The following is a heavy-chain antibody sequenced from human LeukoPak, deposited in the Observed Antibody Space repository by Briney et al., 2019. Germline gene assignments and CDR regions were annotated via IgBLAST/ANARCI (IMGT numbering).Heavy chain of an antibody. CDR2: IIPIFGTA. CDR3: ARSTILTGYYFLDY. D-gene: IGHD3-9*01. J-gene: IGHJ4*02. CDR1: GGTFSSYA. V-gene: IGHV1-69*13. Sequence: GASVKVSFKGSGGTFSSYAISWVRQAPGQGLEWMGGIIPIFGTANYAQKFQGRVTITADESTSTAYMELSSLRSEDTGVYYCARSTILTGYYFLDYWGQGTLVTVSS.